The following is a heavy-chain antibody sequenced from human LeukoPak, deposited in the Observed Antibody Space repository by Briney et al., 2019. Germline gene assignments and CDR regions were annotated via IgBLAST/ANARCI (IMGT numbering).Heavy chain of an antibody. D-gene: IGHD2-2*01. CDR2: ISAYNGNT. V-gene: IGHV1-18*01. CDR3: ARDGTTGYCSSTSCQNFDY. CDR1: GCTFTSYG. J-gene: IGHJ4*02. Sequence: ASVKVSCKASGCTFTSYGISWVRQAPGQGLEWMGWISAYNGNTNYAQKLQGRVTMTTDTSTSTAYMELRSLRSDDTAVYYCARDGTTGYCSSTSCQNFDYWGQGTLVTVSS.